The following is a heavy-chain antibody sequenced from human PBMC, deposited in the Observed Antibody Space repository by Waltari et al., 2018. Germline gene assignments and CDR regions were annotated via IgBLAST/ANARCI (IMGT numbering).Heavy chain of an antibody. D-gene: IGHD6-19*01. CDR2: ISGSGGST. Sequence: RQAPGKGLEWVSAISGSGGSTYYADSVKGRFTISRDNSKNTLYLQMNSLRAEDTAVYYCATSIAVAGTNYYYGMDVWGQGTTVTVSS. V-gene: IGHV3-23*01. CDR3: ATSIAVAGTNYYYGMDV. J-gene: IGHJ6*02.